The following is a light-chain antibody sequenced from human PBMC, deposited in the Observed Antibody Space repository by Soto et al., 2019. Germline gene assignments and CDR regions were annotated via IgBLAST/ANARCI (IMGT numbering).Light chain of an antibody. V-gene: IGKV3-11*01. CDR3: QQRSDWPPLT. Sequence: EIVLTQSPATLSLSPGERVTLSCRASQSVTKYLAWYQQKPGQAPRLLIYDTSKSATGIPARFSGSGSGTDFTLTISKLEPEDSAVYYCQQRSDWPPLTFGGGTKVEIK. CDR2: DTS. J-gene: IGKJ4*01. CDR1: QSVTKY.